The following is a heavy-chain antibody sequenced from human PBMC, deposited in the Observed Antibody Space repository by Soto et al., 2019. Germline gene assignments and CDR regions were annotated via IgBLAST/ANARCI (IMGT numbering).Heavy chain of an antibody. CDR1: GGSINSYY. J-gene: IGHJ4*02. CDR2: ISYSGTT. V-gene: IGHV4-59*08. D-gene: IGHD1-26*01. CDR3: ARHSSGTYDY. Sequence: QVQLQESGPGLVKPSETLSLTCTVSGGSINSYYWSWIRLPPGKGLEWIAYISYSGTTNYNPSLKSRVTLSVDTSKNQLSLKLSSVTAADTAVYYCARHSSGTYDYWGQGTLVTVDS.